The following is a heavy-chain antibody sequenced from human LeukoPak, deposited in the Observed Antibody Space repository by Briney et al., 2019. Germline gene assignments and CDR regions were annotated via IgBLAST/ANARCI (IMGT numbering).Heavy chain of an antibody. J-gene: IGHJ4*02. V-gene: IGHV4-34*01. D-gene: IGHD3-22*01. CDR1: GGSFSGYY. CDR3: ARGYYDSSGYYPFDY. Sequence: SETLSLTCAVYGGSFSGYYWSWIRQPAGKGLERIGEINRSGSTNYNPSLKSRVTISVDTSKNQFSLKLSSVTAADTAVYYCARGYYDSSGYYPFDYWGQGTLVTVSS. CDR2: INRSGST.